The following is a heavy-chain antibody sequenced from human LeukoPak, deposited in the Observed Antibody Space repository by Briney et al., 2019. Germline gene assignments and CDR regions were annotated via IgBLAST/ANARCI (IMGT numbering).Heavy chain of an antibody. CDR3: ARDYFRSSWGKFAS. CDR2: IKYDGKDR. Sequence: GGSLRLSCAASGFMFNDYWMTWGRRAPGKGREWVANIKYDGKDRSYVDSVKGRVAIYRDNAKNSLYLQMNSLRAEDTAVYYCARDYFRSSWGKFASWGQGTLVTVSS. D-gene: IGHD3-16*01. V-gene: IGHV3-7*01. J-gene: IGHJ4*02. CDR1: GFMFNDYW.